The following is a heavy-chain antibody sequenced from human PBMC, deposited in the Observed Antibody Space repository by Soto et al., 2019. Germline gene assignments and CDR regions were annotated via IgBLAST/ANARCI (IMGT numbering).Heavy chain of an antibody. CDR1: GDTFNFYT. CDR2: IIPYLSVS. D-gene: IGHD3-10*01. CDR3: ATSFGSGYRAFDY. V-gene: IGHV1-69*02. Sequence: QVQLVQSGAEVKKPGSSLRVSCKASGDTFNFYTINWVRQAPGLGLEWLGRIIPYLSVSNYAQKFQGRVTVTAEKATNTAYRGVGSMRSEDTAMYYWATSFGSGYRAFDYGGQGALVTVSS. J-gene: IGHJ4*02.